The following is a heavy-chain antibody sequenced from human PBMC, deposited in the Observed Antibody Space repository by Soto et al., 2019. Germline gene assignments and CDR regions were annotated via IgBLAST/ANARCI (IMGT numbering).Heavy chain of an antibody. CDR2: VYTTGST. D-gene: IGHD3-3*01. CDR1: GGSIDTYC. V-gene: IGHV4-4*07. CDR3: SNDFNFNFYDCTDMRWNFDL. Sequence: SETLSLTCTVTGGSIDTYCYSWVRQSAGKGLEWIGRVYTTGSTNYNPSLKSRGTISVDTSTNQFSLSLRPVTAADTAVYYCSNDFNFNFYDCTDMRWNFDLWGQGTMVTVSS. J-gene: IGHJ5*01.